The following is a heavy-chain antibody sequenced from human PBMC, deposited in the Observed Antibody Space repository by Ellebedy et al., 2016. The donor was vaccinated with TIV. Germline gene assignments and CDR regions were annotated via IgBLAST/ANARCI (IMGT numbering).Heavy chain of an antibody. CDR2: ISGSGGST. J-gene: IGHJ4*02. CDR1: GLTFNSYA. Sequence: GESLKISXAASGLTFNSYAMNWVRQAPGKGLEWVSCISGSGGSTYYADSVKGRFSISRDNSKNTLYVQMNSLRADDTAVYYCAKGAMIVTWEFDYWGQGTLVTVSS. V-gene: IGHV3-23*01. CDR3: AKGAMIVTWEFDY. D-gene: IGHD3-22*01.